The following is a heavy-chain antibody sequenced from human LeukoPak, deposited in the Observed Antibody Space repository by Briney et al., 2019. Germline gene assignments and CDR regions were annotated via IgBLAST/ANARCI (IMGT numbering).Heavy chain of an antibody. CDR1: GFTFSSYS. CDR3: PRVTSEASFDY. CDR2: ISSSSSYI. Sequence: GGSLRLSCAASGFTFSSYSMNWVRQAPGKGLEWVSSISSSSSYIYYADSVKGRFTISRDNSKNTLYLQMNSLRADDTAVYYCPRVTSEASFDYWGQGTLVIVSS. J-gene: IGHJ4*02. V-gene: IGHV3-21*01.